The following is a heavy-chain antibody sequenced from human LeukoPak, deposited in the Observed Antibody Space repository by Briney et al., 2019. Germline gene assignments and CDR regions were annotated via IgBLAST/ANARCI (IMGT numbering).Heavy chain of an antibody. CDR3: ARDDSFDLTYCGGDCFSFDY. CDR2: IIPIFGTA. Sequence: SVKVSCKASGGTFSSYAISWVRQAPGQGLEWMGGIIPIFGTANYAQKFQGRVTITADESTSTAYMELSSLRSEDTAVYYCARDDSFDLTYCGGDCFSFDYWGQGTLVTVSS. V-gene: IGHV1-69*13. J-gene: IGHJ4*02. CDR1: GGTFSSYA. D-gene: IGHD2-21*02.